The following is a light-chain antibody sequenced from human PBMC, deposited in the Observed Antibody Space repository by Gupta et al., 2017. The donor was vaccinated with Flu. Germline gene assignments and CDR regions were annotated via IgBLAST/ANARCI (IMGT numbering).Light chain of an antibody. V-gene: IGKV1-5*03. CDR3: QQYNMYPKT. J-gene: IGKJ1*01. CDR1: QNVNSW. CDR2: KAS. Sequence: DIQMTQSPSTLAASVGDSVTLTCRASQNVNSWLAWYQQRPGKAPTLLIYKASTLHAGVSSRFSGSGSGSEFTLTISSLQPDALATYYCQQYNMYPKTFGQGTKVELK.